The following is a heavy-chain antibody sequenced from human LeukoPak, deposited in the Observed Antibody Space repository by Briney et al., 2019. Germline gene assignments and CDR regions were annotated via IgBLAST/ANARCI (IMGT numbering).Heavy chain of an antibody. CDR1: GYTLTELS. D-gene: IGHD3-9*01. Sequence: ASVKVSCKVSGYTLTELSMHWVRQAPGKGLEWMGGFDPEDGETIYAQKFQGRVTMTEDTSTDTAYMELSSLRSEDTAAYYCATDLSHLTGYPQGAAFDIWGQGTMVTVSS. J-gene: IGHJ3*02. CDR3: ATDLSHLTGYPQGAAFDI. CDR2: FDPEDGET. V-gene: IGHV1-24*01.